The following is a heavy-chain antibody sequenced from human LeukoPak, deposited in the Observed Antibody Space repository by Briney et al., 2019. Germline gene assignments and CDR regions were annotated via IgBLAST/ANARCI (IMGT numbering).Heavy chain of an antibody. V-gene: IGHV3-30*14. CDR1: GFTFNSYA. CDR3: ARAAGVRNWFDP. Sequence: QPGGSLRLSCAASGFTFNSYAMNWVRQAPGKGLEWVAVISFDESHEYYADSVKGRFTISRDNSRNTVYLQMDSLRAEDTAVYYCARAAGVRNWFDPWGQGTLVTVSS. J-gene: IGHJ5*02. CDR2: ISFDESHE.